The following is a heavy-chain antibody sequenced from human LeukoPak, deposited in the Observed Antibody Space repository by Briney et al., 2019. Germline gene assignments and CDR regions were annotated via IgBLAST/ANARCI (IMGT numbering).Heavy chain of an antibody. CDR2: IRYDGSNE. V-gene: IGHV3-30*02. CDR1: GFILNNYG. J-gene: IGHJ5*02. Sequence: GWSLRLSCAASGFILNNYGMHWVRQVPGKGLEWVAYIRYDGSNEYNRDSVKGRLTISRDNSKNMVYLQMNSLRADDTAVYYCAKDLGITMIRGAMEFDPWAQGTLVPVSS. CDR3: AKDLGITMIRGAMEFDP. D-gene: IGHD3-10*01.